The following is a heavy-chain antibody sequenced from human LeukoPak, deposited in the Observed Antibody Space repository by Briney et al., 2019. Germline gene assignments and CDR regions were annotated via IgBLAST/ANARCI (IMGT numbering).Heavy chain of an antibody. CDR1: GGSISSSSYY. V-gene: IGHV4-39*01. Sequence: SETLSLTCTVSGGSISSSSYYWGWIRQPPGKGLEWIGSIYYSGSTYYNPSLKSRVTISVDTSKNQFSLKLSSVIAADTAVYYCASLFYYDSSDWGQGTLVTVSS. D-gene: IGHD3-22*01. J-gene: IGHJ4*02. CDR3: ASLFYYDSSD. CDR2: IYYSGST.